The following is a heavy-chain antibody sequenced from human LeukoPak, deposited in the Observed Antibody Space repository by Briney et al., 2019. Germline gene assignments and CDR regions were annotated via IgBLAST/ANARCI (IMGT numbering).Heavy chain of an antibody. Sequence: SQTLSLTCAISGDSVSSDSAAWNRIRQSPSRCLERLGRTSYRSNWYNDYAVSVKSRITNNPDTSKNQFSLQLNSVTPEDTAVYYCARSVNNWFDPWGQGTLVTVSS. J-gene: IGHJ5*02. D-gene: IGHD2-8*01. CDR1: GDSVSSDSAA. CDR2: TSYRSNWYN. CDR3: ARSVNNWFDP. V-gene: IGHV6-1*01.